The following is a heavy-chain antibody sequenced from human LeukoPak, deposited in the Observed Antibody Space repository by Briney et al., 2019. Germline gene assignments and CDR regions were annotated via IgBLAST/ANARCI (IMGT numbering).Heavy chain of an antibody. Sequence: GGSLRLSCAASGFTVSSNYMSWVRQAPGKGLEWVSVIYSGGSTYYADSVKGRFTISRDNSKNTLYLQMNSLRAEDTAVYYCARSLSGSFYDASDSWGQGSLVTVSS. D-gene: IGHD3-10*01. J-gene: IGHJ4*02. CDR3: ARSLSGSFYDASDS. CDR1: GFTVSSNY. CDR2: IYSGGST. V-gene: IGHV3-53*05.